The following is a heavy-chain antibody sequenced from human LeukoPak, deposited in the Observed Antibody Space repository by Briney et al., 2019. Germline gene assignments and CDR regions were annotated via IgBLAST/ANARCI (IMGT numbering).Heavy chain of an antibody. V-gene: IGHV3-53*01. J-gene: IGHJ4*02. D-gene: IGHD3-22*01. CDR1: GFSVSTTY. CDR2: LYTGGGT. Sequence: PGGSLRLSCAASGFSVSTTYMSWVLQTPEKGLQWASVLYTGGGTDHADSVKGRFTISRDSSKNTLSLHMNNLRAEDTAIYCTRSGYRHPYHFDSWGREPWSSSPQ. CDR3: TRSGYRHPYHFDS.